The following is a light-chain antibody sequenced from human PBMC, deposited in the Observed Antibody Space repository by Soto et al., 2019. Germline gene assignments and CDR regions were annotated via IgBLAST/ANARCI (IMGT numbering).Light chain of an antibody. V-gene: IGKV2-28*01. CDR3: MQGLQTPS. CDR1: QSLLHSNGYKY. CDR2: LGS. J-gene: IGKJ2*01. Sequence: DIVMTQSPLSLPVTPGEPASMSCRSSQSLLHSNGYKYLDWYLQKPGQSPQLLIYLGSNRASGVPDRFNGSGSGTDFTLTITRVEAEDVGIYYCMQGLQTPSFGQGTKLEIK.